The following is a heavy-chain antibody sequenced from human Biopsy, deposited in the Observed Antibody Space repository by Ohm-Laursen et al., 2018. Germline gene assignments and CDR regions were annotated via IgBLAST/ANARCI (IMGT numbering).Heavy chain of an antibody. V-gene: IGHV4-59*01. CDR2: IYYTGST. CDR1: GGSISSYY. J-gene: IGHJ5*02. Sequence: SDTLSLTCTVSGGSISSYYWSWIRQPPGKGLEWIGYIYYTGSTNYNPSLKSRVTMSIDTSKNQFSLRLSSVTSADTAVYYCAREDYYTWFDPWGQGTLVTVSS. CDR3: AREDYYTWFDP. D-gene: IGHD2/OR15-2a*01.